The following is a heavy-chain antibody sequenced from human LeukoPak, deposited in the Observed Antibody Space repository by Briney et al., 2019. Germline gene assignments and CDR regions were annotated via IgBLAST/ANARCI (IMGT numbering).Heavy chain of an antibody. V-gene: IGHV3-30-3*01. CDR2: ISYDGSNK. CDR3: AKDSLEGAFDY. CDR1: GFTFSSYA. J-gene: IGHJ4*02. D-gene: IGHD3-16*01. Sequence: PGGSLRLSCAASGFTFSSYAMHWVRQAPGKGLEWVAVISYDGSNKYYADSVKGRFTISRDNSKNTLYLQMNSLRAEDTAVYYCAKDSLEGAFDYWGQGTLVTVSS.